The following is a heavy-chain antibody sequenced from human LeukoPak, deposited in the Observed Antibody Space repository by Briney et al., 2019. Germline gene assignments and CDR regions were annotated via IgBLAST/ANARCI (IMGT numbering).Heavy chain of an antibody. Sequence: GGSLRLSCAASGFTFSSYEMNCVRQAPGKGLEWVSYISSSGSTIYYADSVKGRFTISRDNAKNSLYLQMNSLRAEDTAVYYCARGQRVAAYFDYWGQGTLVTVSS. CDR1: GFTFSSYE. CDR2: ISSSGSTI. V-gene: IGHV3-48*03. D-gene: IGHD2-15*01. CDR3: ARGQRVAAYFDY. J-gene: IGHJ4*02.